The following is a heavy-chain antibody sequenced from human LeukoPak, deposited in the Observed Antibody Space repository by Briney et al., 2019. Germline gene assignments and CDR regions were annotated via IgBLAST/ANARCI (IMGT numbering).Heavy chain of an antibody. Sequence: GGSLRLSXAASGFTFSSYEMNWVRQAPGKGLEWVSYISSSGSTIYYADSVKGRFTISRDNAKNSLYLQMNSLRAEDTAVYYCAGKAWLSNDYWGQGTLVTVSS. CDR3: AGKAWLSNDY. D-gene: IGHD3-22*01. CDR1: GFTFSSYE. J-gene: IGHJ4*02. V-gene: IGHV3-48*03. CDR2: ISSSGSTI.